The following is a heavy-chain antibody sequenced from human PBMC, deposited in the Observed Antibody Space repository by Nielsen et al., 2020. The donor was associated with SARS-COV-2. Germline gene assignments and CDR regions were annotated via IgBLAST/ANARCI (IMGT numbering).Heavy chain of an antibody. V-gene: IGHV3-23*01. CDR2: ISGSGGST. Sequence: GGSLRLSCAASGFTFSSYAMRWVRQAPGKGLEWVSAISGSGGSTYYADSVKGRFTISRDNSKNTLFLQMNSLRAEATAVYYCAKFGNSFDYWGQGTLVTVSS. D-gene: IGHD1-14*01. J-gene: IGHJ4*02. CDR1: GFTFSSYA. CDR3: AKFGNSFDY.